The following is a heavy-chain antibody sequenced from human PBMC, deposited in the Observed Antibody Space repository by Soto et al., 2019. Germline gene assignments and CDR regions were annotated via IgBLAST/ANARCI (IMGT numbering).Heavy chain of an antibody. CDR3: TRDHEALDY. J-gene: IGHJ4*02. Sequence: EVQLVESGGDLVQPGGSLRLSCAASGFTFSTYSMNWVRQAPGKGLEWVAYVSRGSPTMHYADSVKGRFTISRDNAKNSLYLQMNSLKADDTAVYYCTRDHEALDYWGQGTLVTVSS. V-gene: IGHV3-48*01. CDR1: GFTFSTYS. CDR2: VSRGSPTM.